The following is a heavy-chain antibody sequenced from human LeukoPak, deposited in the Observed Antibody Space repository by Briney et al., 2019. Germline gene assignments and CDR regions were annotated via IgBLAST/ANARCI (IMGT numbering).Heavy chain of an antibody. Sequence: ASVKVSCKASGYTFTNYYMHWVRQAPGQGLEWMGWINPNSGGTNYAQKFQGWVTMTRDTSISTAYMELSRLRSDDTAVYYCARDGNYYGSGSYLYYFDYWGQGTLVTVSS. CDR1: GYTFTNYY. CDR3: ARDGNYYGSGSYLYYFDY. D-gene: IGHD3-10*01. J-gene: IGHJ4*02. V-gene: IGHV1-2*04. CDR2: INPNSGGT.